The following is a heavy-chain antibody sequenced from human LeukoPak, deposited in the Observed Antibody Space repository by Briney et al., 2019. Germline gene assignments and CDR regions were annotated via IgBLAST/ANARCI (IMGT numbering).Heavy chain of an antibody. CDR3: ARGSRGDFQH. CDR1: GFSFSNHY. CDR2: ISSSSSYI. V-gene: IGHV3-21*01. Sequence: PGGSLRLSCTASGFSFSNHYMRWIRQAPGKGLEWVSSISSSSSYIYYADSVKGRFTISRDNAKNSLYLQMNSLRAEDTAVYYCARGSRGDFQHWGQGTLVTVSS. J-gene: IGHJ1*01. D-gene: IGHD3-10*01.